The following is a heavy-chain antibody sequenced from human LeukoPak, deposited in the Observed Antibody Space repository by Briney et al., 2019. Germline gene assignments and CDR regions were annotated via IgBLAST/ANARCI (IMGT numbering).Heavy chain of an antibody. V-gene: IGHV4-31*03. CDR2: ISYSGST. D-gene: IGHD3-16*01. J-gene: IGHJ4*02. Sequence: SQTLSLTCTVSGGSISSGDYYWSWIRQHPGKGLEWIGYISYSGSTSYCPSLKSRTTISLDTSKNQFSLRLSSVTAADTAIYYCASSTYYVFDHWGQGTVVTVSS. CDR1: GGSISSGDYY. CDR3: ASSTYYVFDH.